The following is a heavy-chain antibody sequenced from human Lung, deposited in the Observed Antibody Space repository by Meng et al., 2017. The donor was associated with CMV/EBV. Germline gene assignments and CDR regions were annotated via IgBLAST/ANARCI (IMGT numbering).Heavy chain of an antibody. V-gene: IGHV3-64*02. CDR1: FGSYA. Sequence: FGSYAMRWVRRAPGKGLEYVSAISSNGGSTYYADSVKGRFTISGDNSKNTLYLQMSSLRAEDMAVYYCARGSMDYYDSSGYYGLVDYWGQGTLVTVSS. CDR2: ISSNGGST. J-gene: IGHJ4*02. CDR3: ARGSMDYYDSSGYYGLVDY. D-gene: IGHD3-22*01.